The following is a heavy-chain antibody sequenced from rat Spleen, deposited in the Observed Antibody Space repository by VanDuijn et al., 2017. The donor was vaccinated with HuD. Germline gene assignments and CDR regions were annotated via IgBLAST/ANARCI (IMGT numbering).Heavy chain of an antibody. D-gene: IGHD1-12*03. V-gene: IGHV5-7*01. Sequence: EVQLVESDGDLVQPGRSLKLSCVASGFTFSDYYMAWVRQAPTKGLEWVATISYDGSSTYYRDSVKGRFTISRDNAKSTLYLQMDSLRSEDTATYYCTTGWLFSYWGQGTLVTVSS. CDR3: TTGWLFSY. CDR2: ISYDGSST. J-gene: IGHJ3*01. CDR1: GFTFSDYY.